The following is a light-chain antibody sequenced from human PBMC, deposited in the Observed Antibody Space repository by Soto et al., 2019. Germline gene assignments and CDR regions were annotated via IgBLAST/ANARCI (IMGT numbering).Light chain of an antibody. CDR1: STEIGAYDY. CDR2: EVT. J-gene: IGLJ1*01. Sequence: QSVLTQPASVSGSPGQSITISCTGTSTEIGAYDYVSWYQQHPGKAPKLLIYEVTNRPSGVSNRFSGSKSGNTASLTLSGLQAEDEANYYCNSYTTLSNRVFGTGTKVTV. V-gene: IGLV2-14*01. CDR3: NSYTTLSNRV.